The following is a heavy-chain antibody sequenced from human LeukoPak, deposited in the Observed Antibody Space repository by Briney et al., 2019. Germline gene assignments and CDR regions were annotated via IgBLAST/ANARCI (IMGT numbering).Heavy chain of an antibody. J-gene: IGHJ2*01. CDR3: ARAGYSYGHYWYFDL. CDR1: GFTFSSYG. Sequence: GGFLRLSCAASGFTFSSYGMHWVRQAPGKGLEWVAVIWYDGSNKYYADSVKGRFTISRDNSKNTLHLQMNSLRAEDTAVYYCARAGYSYGHYWYFDLWGRGTLVTVSS. CDR2: IWYDGSNK. D-gene: IGHD5-18*01. V-gene: IGHV3-33*01.